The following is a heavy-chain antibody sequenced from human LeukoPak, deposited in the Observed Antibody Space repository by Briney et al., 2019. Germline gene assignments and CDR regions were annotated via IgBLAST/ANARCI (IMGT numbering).Heavy chain of an antibody. Sequence: GGSLRLSCAASGFTFSSYAMSWVRQAPGKGLEWVSPFSGSDWVSVISGRSGTTYYADSVKGRFTISRDNSKNTLYLQRNILRAEDTAVYYCAKEGFQHWGQGTLVTVSS. CDR3: AKEGFQH. CDR2: FSGSDWVSVISGRSGTT. J-gene: IGHJ1*01. CDR1: GFTFSSYA. V-gene: IGHV3-23*01.